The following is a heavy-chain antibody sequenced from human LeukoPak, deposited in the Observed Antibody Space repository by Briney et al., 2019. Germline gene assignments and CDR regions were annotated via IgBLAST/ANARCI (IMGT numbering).Heavy chain of an antibody. J-gene: IGHJ4*02. Sequence: GGSLRLSCAASGFTFSSYAMGWVRQAPGKGLEWVSAISGSGGSTYYADSVKGRFTISRDNSKNTLYLQMNSLRAEDTAVYYCAKDPTYYYDSSGYYFLDYWGQGTLVTVSS. CDR3: AKDPTYYYDSSGYYFLDY. CDR1: GFTFSSYA. D-gene: IGHD3-22*01. V-gene: IGHV3-23*01. CDR2: ISGSGGST.